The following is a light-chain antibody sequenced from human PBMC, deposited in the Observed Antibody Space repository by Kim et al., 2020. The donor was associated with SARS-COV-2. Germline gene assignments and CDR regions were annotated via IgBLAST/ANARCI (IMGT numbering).Light chain of an antibody. J-gene: IGKJ1*01. V-gene: IGKV3-15*01. CDR1: QSVSK. CDR3: QQYNIWRA. CDR2: GAS. Sequence: EIVMMQSPATLSVSPGERATLSCRASQSVSKLAWYQQRPGQAPRLLIYGASTRATGIQARFSGSGSGTEFTLTISSLQSEDFAVYYCQQYNIWRAFGQGTKVDIK.